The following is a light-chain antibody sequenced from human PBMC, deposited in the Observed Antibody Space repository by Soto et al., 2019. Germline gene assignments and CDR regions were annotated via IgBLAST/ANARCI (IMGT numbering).Light chain of an antibody. Sequence: IQLTQSPSSLSASVGDRVTITCRASQGINSFLAWYQQKPGKAPKLLIYAASTLQSGVPSRFSGSGSGTEFTLTIISLQSEDSAVYYCQQYNDWPLTFGGGTKVDIK. CDR3: QQYNDWPLT. V-gene: IGKV1-9*01. CDR1: QGINSF. CDR2: AAS. J-gene: IGKJ4*01.